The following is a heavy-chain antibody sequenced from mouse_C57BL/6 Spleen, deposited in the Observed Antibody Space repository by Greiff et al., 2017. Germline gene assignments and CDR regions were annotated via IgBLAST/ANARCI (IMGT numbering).Heavy chain of an antibody. CDR2: IYPGSGNT. J-gene: IGHJ3*01. D-gene: IGHD2-3*01. Sequence: QVQLKESGAELVRPGASVKLSCKASGYPFPDYYIHWVKQRPGQGLEWIARIYPGSGNTYYNAKFKGKAPLTADTSSSTAYMQLSSLTAEDSAVDFGANDGSCAYWGQGTLGTVSA. V-gene: IGHV1-76*01. CDR3: ANDGSCAY. CDR1: GYPFPDYY.